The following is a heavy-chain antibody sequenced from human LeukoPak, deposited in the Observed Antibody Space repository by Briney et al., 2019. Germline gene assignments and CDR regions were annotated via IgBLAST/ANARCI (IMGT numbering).Heavy chain of an antibody. D-gene: IGHD3-3*01. CDR3: ARDMRGYYYFDY. V-gene: IGHV4-59*12. Sequence: PSETLSLTCTVSGGSISSYYWSWIRQPPGKGLEWIGSIYYSGSTYYNPSLKSRVTISVDTSKNQFSLKLSSVTAADTAVYYCARDMRGYYYFDYWGQGTLVTVSS. CDR2: IYYSGST. J-gene: IGHJ4*02. CDR1: GGSISSYY.